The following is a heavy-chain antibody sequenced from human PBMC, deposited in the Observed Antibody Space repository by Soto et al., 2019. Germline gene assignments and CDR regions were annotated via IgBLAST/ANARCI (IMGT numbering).Heavy chain of an antibody. J-gene: IGHJ4*02. CDR3: ARSIRLAGDY. V-gene: IGHV1-3*01. D-gene: IGHD4-17*01. CDR1: GYTFTSYA. CDR2: INAGNGNT. Sequence: QVQLVQSGAEVKKPGASVKVSCKASGYTFTSYAMHWVRQAPAQRLEWMGWINAGNGNTKYSQKCQARVTITRDTPASTTYRQLSSLRSADTGVYYCARSIRLAGDYSGQGTLATASS.